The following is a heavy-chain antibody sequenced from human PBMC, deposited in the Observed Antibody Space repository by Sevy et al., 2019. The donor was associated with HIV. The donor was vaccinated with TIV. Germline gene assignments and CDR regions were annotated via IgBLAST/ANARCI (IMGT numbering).Heavy chain of an antibody. CDR2: MNQDGGRK. D-gene: IGHD2-21*01. CDR1: GFPFSMYW. J-gene: IGHJ5*02. CDR3: VGDHSDCWAFGS. Sequence: GGSLRLSCAASGFPFSMYWMYWVRQAPGKGLEWVATMNQDGGRKYDADSVKDRFTFSRDNAKKSLYLLMNSLRAENTAIYYCVGDHSDCWAFGSWGQGTLVTVSS. V-gene: IGHV3-7*03.